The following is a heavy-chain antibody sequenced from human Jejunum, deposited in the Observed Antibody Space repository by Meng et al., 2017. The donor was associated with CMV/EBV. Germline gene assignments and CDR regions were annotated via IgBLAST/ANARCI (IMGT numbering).Heavy chain of an antibody. CDR2: IYSGWST. V-gene: IGHV4-31*02. D-gene: IGHD6-13*01. J-gene: IGHJ5*02. Sequence: WVRQAPGKGLEWIGYIYSGWSTSYNPSLKSRVTISVDTSKNQFSLKLTSVTAADTAVYYCARGGHGSSWYGVGWFDPWGQGTLVTVSS. CDR3: ARGGHGSSWYGVGWFDP.